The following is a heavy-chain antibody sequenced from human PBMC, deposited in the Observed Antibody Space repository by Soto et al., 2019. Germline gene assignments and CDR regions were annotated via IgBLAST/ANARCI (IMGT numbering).Heavy chain of an antibody. J-gene: IGHJ4*02. CDR3: ARGHRLMVRGVPNESLWYYFDY. Sequence: QVQLVQSGAEVKKPGASVKVSCKASGYTFTSYDINWVRQATGQGLEWMGWMNPNSGNTGYAQKFQGRVTMTRSTSISTAYMELGSLRSEATAVYYCARGHRLMVRGVPNESLWYYFDYGGQGTLVTVSS. CDR1: GYTFTSYD. V-gene: IGHV1-8*01. CDR2: MNPNSGNT. D-gene: IGHD3-10*01.